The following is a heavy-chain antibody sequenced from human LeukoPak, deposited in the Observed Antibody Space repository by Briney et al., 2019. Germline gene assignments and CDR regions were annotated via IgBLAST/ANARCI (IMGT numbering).Heavy chain of an antibody. CDR2: ISGSGGST. V-gene: IGHV3-23*01. CDR3: AKDPGWTWWTSDGDY. CDR1: GSTFSSYG. D-gene: IGHD2-15*01. Sequence: AGGSLRLSCAASGSTFSSYGMSWVRQAPGKGLERVSAISGSGGSTYYADSVKGRFTISRDNSKNTLYLQMNSLRAEDTAVYYCAKDPGWTWWTSDGDYWGQGTLVTVSS. J-gene: IGHJ4*02.